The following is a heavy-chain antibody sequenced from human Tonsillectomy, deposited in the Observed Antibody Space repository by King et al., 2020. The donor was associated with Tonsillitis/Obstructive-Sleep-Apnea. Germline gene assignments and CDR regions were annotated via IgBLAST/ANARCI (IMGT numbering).Heavy chain of an antibody. J-gene: IGHJ6*03. D-gene: IGHD3-3*01. CDR2: INHLGAT. V-gene: IGHV4-34*01. CDR1: GGSFSGYY. Sequence: VQLQQWGAGLLKPSETLSLTCAVYGGSFSGYYWSWIRQPPGKGLEWIGEINHLGATNCNPSLKSRVTISLYTSKNQFSLKLSSVTAADTAVYYCASHAYDFWGGSHYYMDVWGKGTTVTVSS. CDR3: ASHAYDFWGGSHYYMDV.